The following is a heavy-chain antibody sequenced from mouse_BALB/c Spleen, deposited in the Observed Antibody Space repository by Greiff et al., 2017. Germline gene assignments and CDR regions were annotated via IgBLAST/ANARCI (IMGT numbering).Heavy chain of an antibody. CDR2: IDPANGNT. CDR1: GFNIKDTY. V-gene: IGHV14-3*02. D-gene: IGHD2-4*01. J-gene: IGHJ3*01. Sequence: VQLKESGAELVKPGASVKLSCTASGFNIKDTYMHWVKQRPEQGLEWIGRIDPANGNTKYDPKFQGKATITADTSSNTAYLQLSSLTSEDTAVYYCARSENYDYAAYWGQGTLVTVSA. CDR3: ARSENYDYAAY.